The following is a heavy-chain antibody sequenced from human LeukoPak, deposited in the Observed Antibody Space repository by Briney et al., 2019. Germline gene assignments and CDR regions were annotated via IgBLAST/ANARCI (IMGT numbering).Heavy chain of an antibody. Sequence: GGSLRLSCAASGFTFSSYSMNWVRQAPGKGLEWVSYISSSSSTIYYADSVKGRFTISRDNAKNSLYLQMNSLRAEDTAVYYCARGGSSGYYPYGYWGQGTLVTVSS. V-gene: IGHV3-48*01. CDR3: ARGGSSGYYPYGY. CDR2: ISSSSSTI. CDR1: GFTFSSYS. J-gene: IGHJ4*02. D-gene: IGHD3-22*01.